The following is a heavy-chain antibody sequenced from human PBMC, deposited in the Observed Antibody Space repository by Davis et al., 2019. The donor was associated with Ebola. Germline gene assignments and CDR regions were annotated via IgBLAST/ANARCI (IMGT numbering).Heavy chain of an antibody. CDR2: INPNDGRT. V-gene: IGHV1-46*03. D-gene: IGHD5-12*01. Sequence: ASVKVSCKASGYTSTNHYMHWVRQAPGQGLEWMGMINPNDGRTIYAQKFQGRVTVTRDTSTTTVYMDLSSLRSEDTALYYCTTPGGQDSDYDVFDIWGQGTMVTVSS. CDR1: GYTSTNHY. CDR3: TTPGGQDSDYDVFDI. J-gene: IGHJ3*02.